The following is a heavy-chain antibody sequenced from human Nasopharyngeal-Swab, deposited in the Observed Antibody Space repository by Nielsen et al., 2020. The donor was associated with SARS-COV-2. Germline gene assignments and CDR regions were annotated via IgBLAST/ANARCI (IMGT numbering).Heavy chain of an antibody. D-gene: IGHD6-19*01. V-gene: IGHV3-66*01. J-gene: IGHJ4*02. Sequence: GESLKISCAASGFTVSSNYMSWVRQAPGKGLEWGSVIYSGGSTYYADSVKGRFTITRDNSKNTLYLQMNSLRAEDTAVYYCAREGSSGWVDYWGQGTLVTVSS. CDR3: AREGSSGWVDY. CDR1: GFTVSSNY. CDR2: IYSGGST.